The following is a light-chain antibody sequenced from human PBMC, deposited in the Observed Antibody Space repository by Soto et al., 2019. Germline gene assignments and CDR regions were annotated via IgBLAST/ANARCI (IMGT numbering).Light chain of an antibody. J-gene: IGKJ4*01. V-gene: IGKV3-15*01. CDR3: QQYEIWPLT. CDR1: QSVHNN. CDR2: DTS. Sequence: EVVMTQSPATLSVSPGDRATLSCRASQSVHNNLAWYQQTPGQAPRLLIFDTSTRATDIPIRFTGGGSGTEFNLTISSLQSDDAAVYYCQQYEIWPLTFGGGTKVEIK.